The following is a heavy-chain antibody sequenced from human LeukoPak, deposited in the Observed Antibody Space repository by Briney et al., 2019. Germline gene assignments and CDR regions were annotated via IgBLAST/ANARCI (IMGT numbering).Heavy chain of an antibody. CDR3: VRDVDY. Sequence: PSETLSLTCTVSGYSISSGYYWGWIRQPPGKGLEWIGSIYHSGSTYYNPSLKSRVTISVDTSKNQFSLKLSSVTAADTAVYYCVRDVDYWGQGTLVTVSS. J-gene: IGHJ4*02. V-gene: IGHV4-38-2*02. CDR2: IYHSGST. CDR1: GYSISSGYY.